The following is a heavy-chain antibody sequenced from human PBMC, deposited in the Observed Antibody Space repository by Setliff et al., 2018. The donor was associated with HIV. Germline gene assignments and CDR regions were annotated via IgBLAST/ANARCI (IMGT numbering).Heavy chain of an antibody. CDR3: ARGSYSSSWYGYYYYYGMDV. J-gene: IGHJ6*02. Sequence: ASVKVSCKASGYTFTSYDINWVRQATGQGLEWMGWMNPNSGNTGYAQKFQGRVTMTRNASISTAYMELSSLRSEDTAVYYCARGSYSSSWYGYYYYYGMDVWGQGTTVTVSS. V-gene: IGHV1-8*01. CDR1: GYTFTSYD. D-gene: IGHD6-13*01. CDR2: MNPNSGNT.